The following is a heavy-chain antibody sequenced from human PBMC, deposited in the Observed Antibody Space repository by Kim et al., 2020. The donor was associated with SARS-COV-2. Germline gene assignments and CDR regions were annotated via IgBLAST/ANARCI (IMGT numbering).Heavy chain of an antibody. CDR1: GFTFDIYW. CDR2: IKPDGSGR. Sequence: GGSLRLSCEASGFTFDIYWMTWVRQAPGKGLEWVATIKPDGSGRSYVDSVTGRFTISRDNDKKSLWLQMDSLRPEDTAMYFCATYIFGSPGGRWGQGNLVTVSS. CDR3: ATYIFGSPGGR. D-gene: IGHD2-2*01. V-gene: IGHV3-7*01. J-gene: IGHJ4*02.